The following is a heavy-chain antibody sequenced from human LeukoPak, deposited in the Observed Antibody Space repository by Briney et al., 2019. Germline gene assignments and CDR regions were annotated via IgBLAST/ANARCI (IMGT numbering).Heavy chain of an antibody. J-gene: IGHJ3*02. CDR3: ARPTGSSSWYYDAFDI. D-gene: IGHD6-13*01. Sequence: GESLKISCKGSGYSFTSYWIGWVRQMPGKGLEWMGIIYPGDSDTRYSPSFQGQVTISADKSISTAYLQWSSLKASDTAMYYCARPTGSSSWYYDAFDIWGQGTMVTVPS. V-gene: IGHV5-51*01. CDR1: GYSFTSYW. CDR2: IYPGDSDT.